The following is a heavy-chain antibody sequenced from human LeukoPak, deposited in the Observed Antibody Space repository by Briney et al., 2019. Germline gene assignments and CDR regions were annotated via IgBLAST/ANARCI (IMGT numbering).Heavy chain of an antibody. V-gene: IGHV3-9*02. J-gene: IGHJ4*02. CDR3: AKDGNVDIVSTMYYFDS. D-gene: IGHD5/OR15-5a*01. CDR2: ISWNSDNI. CDR1: GFTSDDYA. Sequence: GGSLRLSCAASGFTSDDYAMHWVRQPPGKGLEWVSGISWNSDNIVYADSVKGRFTISRDNAKNSLYLQMDSLRAEDTALYYCAKDGNVDIVSTMYYFDSWGQGTLVTVSS.